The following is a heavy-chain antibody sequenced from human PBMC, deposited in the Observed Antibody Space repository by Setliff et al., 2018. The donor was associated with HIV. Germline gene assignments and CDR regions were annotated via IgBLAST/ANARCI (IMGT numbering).Heavy chain of an antibody. CDR2: IYPGDSDT. J-gene: IGHJ4*02. CDR3: ARTLPPEGDFDH. CDR1: GYSFSTYW. V-gene: IGHV5-51*01. Sequence: PGESLKISCKGSGYSFSTYWIGWVRQMPGKGLEWMGIIYPGDSDTKYSPAFQGQVTISADKSTTTAYLQWSSLKASDTAMYYCARTLPPEGDFDHWGQGTLVTVSS. D-gene: IGHD1-26*01.